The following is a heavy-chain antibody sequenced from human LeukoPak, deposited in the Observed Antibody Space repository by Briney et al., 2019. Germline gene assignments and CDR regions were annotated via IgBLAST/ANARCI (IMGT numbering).Heavy chain of an antibody. J-gene: IGHJ5*02. CDR1: GGTFTGYY. Sequence: ASVKVSCKASGGTFTGYYMHWVRQAPGQGLEWMGWINPNSGGTNYAQKFQGRVTMARDTSISTAYMELSRLRSGDTAVYYCAREVVVTTRWFDPWGQGTLVTVSS. CDR3: AREVVVTTRWFDP. V-gene: IGHV1-2*02. CDR2: INPNSGGT. D-gene: IGHD4-17*01.